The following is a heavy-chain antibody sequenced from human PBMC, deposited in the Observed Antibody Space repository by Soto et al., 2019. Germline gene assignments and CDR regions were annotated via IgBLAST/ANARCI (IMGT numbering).Heavy chain of an antibody. J-gene: IGHJ6*02. Sequence: GGSLRLSCAASGFTFSSYAMSWVRQAPGKGLEWVSAISGSGGSTYYADSVKGRFTIFRDNSKNTLYLQMNSLGAEDTAVYYCAKDARRDTIFGVVIIPYYYYGMDVWGQGTTVTVSS. CDR2: ISGSGGST. D-gene: IGHD3-3*01. CDR3: AKDARRDTIFGVVIIPYYYYGMDV. V-gene: IGHV3-23*01. CDR1: GFTFSSYA.